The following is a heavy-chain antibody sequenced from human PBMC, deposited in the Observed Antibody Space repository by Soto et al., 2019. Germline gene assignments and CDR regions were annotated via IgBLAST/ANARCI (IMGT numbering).Heavy chain of an antibody. CDR3: ARDGVYSSGWYVFDY. Sequence: QVQLVQSGAEVKKPGSSVKVSCKASVGTFSSYAISWVRQAPGQGLEWMGGIIPIFGTANYAQKLQGRVTITADESTSTAYMELSSLRSEDTAVYSCARDGVYSSGWYVFDYWGQGTLVTVSS. D-gene: IGHD6-19*01. V-gene: IGHV1-69*01. J-gene: IGHJ4*02. CDR2: IIPIFGTA. CDR1: VGTFSSYA.